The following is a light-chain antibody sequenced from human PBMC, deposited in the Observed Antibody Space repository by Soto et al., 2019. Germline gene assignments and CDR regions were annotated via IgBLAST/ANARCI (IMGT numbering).Light chain of an antibody. CDR1: SSNIGTNY. J-gene: IGLJ3*02. V-gene: IGLV1-47*01. Sequence: QSVLTQPPSASGTPGQRVTISCSGSSSNIGTNYVYWYQQLPGTAPKLLIYRNNQRPSGVPDRFSGSKSGTSASLAISGLRSKDEADYYCAAWDDSLSGRVFGGGTKVTVL. CDR2: RNN. CDR3: AAWDDSLSGRV.